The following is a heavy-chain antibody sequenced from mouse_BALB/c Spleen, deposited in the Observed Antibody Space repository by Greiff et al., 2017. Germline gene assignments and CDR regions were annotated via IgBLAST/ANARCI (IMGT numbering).Heavy chain of an antibody. V-gene: IGHV1S137*01. CDR1: GYTFTDYA. J-gene: IGHJ2*01. Sequence: VQRVESGAELVRPGVSVKLSCTGSGYTFTDYAMHWVQQSHAKSLEWIGGISTDYGDASYNQKFKGKATITVDKSSSTAYMELARLTSEDSAIYYCARYGNYGFDYWGQGTTLTVSS. CDR2: ISTDYGDA. D-gene: IGHD2-1*01. CDR3: ARYGNYGFDY.